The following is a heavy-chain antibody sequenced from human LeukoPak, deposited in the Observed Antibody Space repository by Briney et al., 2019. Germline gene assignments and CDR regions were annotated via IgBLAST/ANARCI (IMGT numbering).Heavy chain of an antibody. J-gene: IGHJ6*03. D-gene: IGHD3-9*01. CDR3: ARGGPKLRYFDWLSNTLNYYYYYMDV. V-gene: IGHV3-23*01. CDR1: GFTLSSYG. Sequence: GSLRLSCAASGFTLSSYGMSWVRQAPGKGLEWVSAISGSGGSTYYADSVKGRFTISRDNSKNSLYLQMNSLRAEDTAVYYCARGGPKLRYFDWLSNTLNYYYYYMDVWGQGTLVTVSS. CDR2: ISGSGGST.